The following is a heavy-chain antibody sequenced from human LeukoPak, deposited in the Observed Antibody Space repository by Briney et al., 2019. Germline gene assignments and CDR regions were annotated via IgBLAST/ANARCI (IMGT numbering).Heavy chain of an antibody. CDR2: MEEYGSYI. CDR3: ARPRGCGSARCNNFDS. V-gene: IGHV3-7*01. Sequence: GGSLRLSCVVSGFDFSGFSMSWVRQAPGKGLEWVAIMEEYGSYIFYVDSVKGRFIISRDNARNSLYLQMNNLRAEDTAVYYCARPRGCGSARCNNFDSWGQGTLVTVSS. D-gene: IGHD2-2*01. J-gene: IGHJ4*02. CDR1: GFDFSGFS.